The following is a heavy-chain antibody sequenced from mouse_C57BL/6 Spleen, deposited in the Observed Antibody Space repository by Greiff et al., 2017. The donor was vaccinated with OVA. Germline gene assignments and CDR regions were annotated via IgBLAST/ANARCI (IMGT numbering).Heavy chain of an antibody. CDR1: GYTFTSYW. J-gene: IGHJ2*01. CDR2: IYPGSGST. D-gene: IGHD2-2*01. Sequence: QVQLQQPGAELVKPGASVKMSCKASGYTFTSYWITWVKQRPGQGLEWIGDIYPGSGSTNYTEKFKSKATLTVDTSSSTAYMQLSSLTSEDSAVYYCARVDGYDEGGFDYWGQGTTLTVSS. CDR3: ARVDGYDEGGFDY. V-gene: IGHV1-55*01.